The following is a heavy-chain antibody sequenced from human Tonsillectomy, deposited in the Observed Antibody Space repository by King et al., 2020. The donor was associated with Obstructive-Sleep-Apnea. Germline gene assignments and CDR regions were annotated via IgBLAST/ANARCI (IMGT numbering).Heavy chain of an antibody. CDR2: ISYDGSNK. J-gene: IGHJ4*02. CDR3: ARDAQRHYGDYYFDY. D-gene: IGHD4-17*01. V-gene: IGHV3-30*04. Sequence: HVQLVESGGGVVQPGRSLRLSCAASGVTFSYYAMHWVRQAPGKGLEWVAVISYDGSNKYYADSVKGRFTISRDNSNNTLYLQMNSLRAEDTAVYYCARDAQRHYGDYYFDYWGQGTLVTVSS. CDR1: GVTFSYYA.